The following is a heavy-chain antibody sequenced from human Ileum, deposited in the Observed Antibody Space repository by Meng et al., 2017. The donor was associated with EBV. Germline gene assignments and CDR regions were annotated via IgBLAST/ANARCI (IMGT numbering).Heavy chain of an antibody. CDR3: ARCYDSSGYYELNHFDH. J-gene: IGHJ4*02. CDR2: ITHSGST. CDR1: GGSLSGYY. D-gene: IGHD3-22*01. V-gene: IGHV4-34*01. Sequence: QVQLQQWGAGLFKPSETLSLTCAVYGGSLSGYYWSWIRQPPGKGLEWIGEITHSGSTNYNSSLKSRVTILVDTSKNQLSLKMNSVTAADTAVYYCARCYDSSGYYELNHFDHWGQGTLVTVSS.